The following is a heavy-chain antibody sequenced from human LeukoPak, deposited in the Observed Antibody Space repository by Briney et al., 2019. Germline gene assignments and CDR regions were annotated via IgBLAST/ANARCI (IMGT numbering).Heavy chain of an antibody. V-gene: IGHV4-39*07. D-gene: IGHD4-17*01. Sequence: PSETLSLTCTVSGYSISSSSYYWGWIRQPPGKGLEWIGTIYYSGSTYYNPSLKSRVTISVDTSKNQFSLKLSSVTAADTAVYYCARVPTVTFFDYWGQGTLVTVSS. J-gene: IGHJ4*02. CDR2: IYYSGST. CDR1: GYSISSSSYY. CDR3: ARVPTVTFFDY.